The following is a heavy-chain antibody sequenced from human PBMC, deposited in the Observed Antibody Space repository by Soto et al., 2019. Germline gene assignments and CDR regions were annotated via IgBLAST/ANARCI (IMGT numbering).Heavy chain of an antibody. CDR1: GLTLSHYW. CDR3: ASLSAPDDF. D-gene: IGHD6-25*01. CDR2: ISNDERNI. J-gene: IGHJ4*02. Sequence: EVLLVDSGGGLVQPGGSMRLACAASGLTLSHYWMHWVRQVPGKGLVWVAEISNDERNIRTSYADSVKGRFTVSRDDAKNTLYLQMNSLRGDDTAVYYCASLSAPDDFWGQGAQVTVSS. V-gene: IGHV3-74*01.